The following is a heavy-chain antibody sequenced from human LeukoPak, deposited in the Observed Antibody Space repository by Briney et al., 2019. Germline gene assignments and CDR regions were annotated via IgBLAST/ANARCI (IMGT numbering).Heavy chain of an antibody. CDR3: AREFLEWLSRAPGAFDI. CDR2: IYHSGST. CDR1: GGSISSGGYY. V-gene: IGHV4-30-2*01. D-gene: IGHD3-3*01. J-gene: IGHJ3*02. Sequence: PSQTLSLTCTVSGGSISSGGYYWSWIRQPPGKGLEWIGDIYHSGSTYYNPSLKSRVTISVDRSKNQFSLKLSSVTAADTAVYYCAREFLEWLSRAPGAFDIWGQGTMVTVSS.